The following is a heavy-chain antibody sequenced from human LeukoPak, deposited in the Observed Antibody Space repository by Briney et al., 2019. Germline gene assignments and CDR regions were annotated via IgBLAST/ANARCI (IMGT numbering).Heavy chain of an antibody. D-gene: IGHD3-10*01. Sequence: GGSLRLSCTASGFTFGDYAMSWVRQAPGKGLEWVGFIRSKAYGGTTEYAASVKGRFTISRDDSKSIAYLQMNSLKTEDTAVYYCTRGFELLWFGEFHPHHYFDCWGQGTLVTVSS. CDR3: TRGFELLWFGEFHPHHYFDC. CDR2: IRSKAYGGTT. V-gene: IGHV3-49*04. CDR1: GFTFGDYA. J-gene: IGHJ4*02.